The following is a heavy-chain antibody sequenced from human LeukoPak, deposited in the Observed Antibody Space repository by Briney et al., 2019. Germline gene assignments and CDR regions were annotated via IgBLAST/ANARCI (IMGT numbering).Heavy chain of an antibody. J-gene: IGHJ5*02. V-gene: IGHV4-34*01. CDR2: INHSGST. Sequence: PSETLSLTCAVYGGSFSGYYWSWIRQPPGKGLEWIGEINHSGSTNYNPSLKSRVTISVDTSKNQFSLKLSSVTAADTAVYYCARALYDFRSGYYSRNNWFDPWGQGTLVTVSS. D-gene: IGHD3-3*01. CDR3: ARALYDFRSGYYSRNNWFDP. CDR1: GGSFSGYY.